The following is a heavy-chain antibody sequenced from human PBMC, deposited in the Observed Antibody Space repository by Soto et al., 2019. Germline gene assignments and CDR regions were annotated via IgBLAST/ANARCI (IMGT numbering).Heavy chain of an antibody. CDR3: ARGGSIAVAGTLFDY. CDR1: DGSISSSCSY. D-gene: IGHD6-19*01. V-gene: IGHV4-39*07. J-gene: IGHJ4*02. Sequence: LVTLSLTCTVADGSISSSCSYWGRIRQPPGKGLEWIGSIYYSESTNYNPSLKSRVTISVDTSKNQFSLKLSSVTAADTAVYYCARGGSIAVAGTLFDYWGQGTLVTVSS. CDR2: IYYSEST.